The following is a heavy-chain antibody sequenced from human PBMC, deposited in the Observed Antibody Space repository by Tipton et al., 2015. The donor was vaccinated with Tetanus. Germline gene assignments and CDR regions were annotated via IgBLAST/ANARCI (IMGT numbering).Heavy chain of an antibody. CDR2: IYYSGST. D-gene: IGHD4-17*01. CDR1: GGSISSYY. CDR3: ARSVGDYPF. Sequence: LSLTCTVSGGSISSYYWSWIRQPPGKGLEWIGYIYYSGSTNYNPSLKSRVTISVDTSKNQFSLKLSSVTAADTAVYYCARSVGDYPFWGQGTLVTVSS. J-gene: IGHJ4*02. V-gene: IGHV4-59*12.